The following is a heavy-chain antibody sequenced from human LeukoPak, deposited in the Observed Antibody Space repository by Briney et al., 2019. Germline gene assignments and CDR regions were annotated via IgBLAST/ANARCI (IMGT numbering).Heavy chain of an antibody. V-gene: IGHV4-34*01. CDR2: INHSGST. D-gene: IGHD1-26*01. Sequence: SETLSLTCAVYGGSFSGYYWSWIRQPPGKGLEWIGEINHSGSTNYNPSLKSRVTISVDTSKNQFSLKLSSVTAADTAVYYCARHLVGATTGWFDPWGQGTLVTVSS. CDR1: GGSFSGYY. CDR3: ARHLVGATTGWFDP. J-gene: IGHJ5*02.